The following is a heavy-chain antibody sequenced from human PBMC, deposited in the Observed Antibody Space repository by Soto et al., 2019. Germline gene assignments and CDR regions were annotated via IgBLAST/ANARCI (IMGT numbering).Heavy chain of an antibody. V-gene: IGHV3-23*05. J-gene: IGHJ4*02. Sequence: GGSLRLSCTASGLTFNSHTMSWVRQAPGTGLEWVSTINPSGSNTHYADSVKGRFTISRDNSRNTLDLQMSSLRAADTALYYCVSWVSAHFDYWDQGTPVTVSS. CDR2: INPSGSNT. CDR1: GLTFNSHT. CDR3: VSWVSAHFDY. D-gene: IGHD3-16*01.